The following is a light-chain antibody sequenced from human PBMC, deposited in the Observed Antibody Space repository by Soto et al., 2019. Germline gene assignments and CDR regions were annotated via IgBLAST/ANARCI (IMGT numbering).Light chain of an antibody. J-gene: IGLJ1*01. CDR2: SVS. CDR1: SSDIGAYDH. CDR3: TSDTVSRSYV. Sequence: QSALTQPASVSGSPGQSITISCSGTSSDIGAYDHVAWYQQFTGKSPKLMIYSVSNRSSGVSNLFAGSKSGNTASLTISGLQAEDEAYYYCTSDTVSRSYVFGSGTKLTVL. V-gene: IGLV2-14*01.